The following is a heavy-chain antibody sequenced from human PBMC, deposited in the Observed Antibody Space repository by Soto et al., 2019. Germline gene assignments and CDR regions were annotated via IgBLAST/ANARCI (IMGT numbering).Heavy chain of an antibody. CDR2: ISYDGSNK. CDR3: AITTVTPGYDY. V-gene: IGHV3-30*03. D-gene: IGHD4-17*01. CDR1: GFTFSSYG. Sequence: QVQLVESGGGVVQPGRSLRLSCAASGFTFSSYGMHWVRQAPGKGLEWVAVISYDGSNKYYADSVKGRFTISRDNSKNTLYLQMNSLRAEDTAVYYCAITTVTPGYDYWGQGTLVTVSS. J-gene: IGHJ4*02.